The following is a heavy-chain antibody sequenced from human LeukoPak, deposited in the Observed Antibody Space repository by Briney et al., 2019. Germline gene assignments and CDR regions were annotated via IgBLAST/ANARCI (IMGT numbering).Heavy chain of an antibody. Sequence: ASVKVSCKASGYTFTSYDINWVRQATGQGLEWMGWMNPNSGNTDYAQKFQGRVTMTRNTSISTAYMELSSLRSEDTAVYYCARTLVVPAAMLFRSYYYYMDVWGKGTTVTVSS. V-gene: IGHV1-8*01. CDR1: GYTFTSYD. CDR2: MNPNSGNT. CDR3: ARTLVVPAAMLFRSYYYYMDV. D-gene: IGHD2-2*01. J-gene: IGHJ6*03.